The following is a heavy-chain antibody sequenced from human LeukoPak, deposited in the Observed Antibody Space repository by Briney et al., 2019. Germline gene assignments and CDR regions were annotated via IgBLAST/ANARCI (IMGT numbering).Heavy chain of an antibody. D-gene: IGHD6-19*01. J-gene: IGHJ4*02. CDR2: IKQDGSEK. Sequence: GGSLRLSCAASGFTFSSYWMSWIRQAPGKGLEWVANIKQDGSEKYYVDSVKGRFTISRDNAKNSLYLQMNSLRAEDTAVYYCARVPYSSGWYDFDYWGQGTLVTVSS. CDR3: ARVPYSSGWYDFDY. CDR1: GFTFSSYW. V-gene: IGHV3-7*01.